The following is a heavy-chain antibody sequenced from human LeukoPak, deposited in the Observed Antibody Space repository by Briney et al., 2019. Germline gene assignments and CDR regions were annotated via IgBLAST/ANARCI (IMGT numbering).Heavy chain of an antibody. CDR2: ISPNSGGT. CDR3: SRSIVVVAASHFDC. Sequence: ASVKVSCKASGYTFTSYAMNWVRQAPGQGLEWMGWISPNSGGTNYAQKFQGRVTMTRDTSISTASMELSRLRSDDTAVYYCSRSIVVVAASHFDCWGGGSLV. V-gene: IGHV1-2*02. J-gene: IGHJ4*02. CDR1: GYTFTSYA. D-gene: IGHD2-21*02.